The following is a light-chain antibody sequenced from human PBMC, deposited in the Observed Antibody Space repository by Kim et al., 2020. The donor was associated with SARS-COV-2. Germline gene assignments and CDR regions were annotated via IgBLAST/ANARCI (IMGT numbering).Light chain of an antibody. V-gene: IGLV2-14*03. CDR2: NVN. Sequence: GRSITIPGAGVETYPGSYHYICWYQQHPGKAPKVIMYNVNQRPSGVSSRFSASRSGSTASLTISGLQADDEADYYCSSSTTTSPRVIGTGTKVTVL. CDR3: SSSTTTSPRV. CDR1: ETYPGSYHY. J-gene: IGLJ1*01.